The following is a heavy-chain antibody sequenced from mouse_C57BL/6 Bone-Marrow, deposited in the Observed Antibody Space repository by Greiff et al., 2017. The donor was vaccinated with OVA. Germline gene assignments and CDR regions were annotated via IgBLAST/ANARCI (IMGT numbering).Heavy chain of an antibody. CDR2: ILPGSGST. J-gene: IGHJ4*01. D-gene: IGHD4-1*01. CDR3: ARGNWDHYAMDY. CDR1: GYTFTGYW. Sequence: QVQLQQSGAELMKPGASVKLSCKATGYTFTGYWIEWVKQRPGHGLEWIGEILPGSGSTNYNEKFKGKATFTADKSSNTAYMQLSSLKTEDSAIYYSARGNWDHYAMDYWGQGTSVTVSS. V-gene: IGHV1-9*01.